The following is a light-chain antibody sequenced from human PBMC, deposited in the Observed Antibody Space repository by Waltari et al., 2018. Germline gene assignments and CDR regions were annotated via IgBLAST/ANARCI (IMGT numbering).Light chain of an antibody. V-gene: IGLV4-69*01. J-gene: IGLJ3*02. CDR1: CGPSTNV. CDR3: QTGGHGTWV. CDR2: VNSDGSH. Sequence: QLVLTQSPSASASLGASVKLTCTLSCGPSTNVIAWLPKRPEEGPRYLMKVNSDGSHNKGDEIPDRFSGSSSGAERYLTISSLQSEDEADYYCQTGGHGTWVFGGGTKLTVL.